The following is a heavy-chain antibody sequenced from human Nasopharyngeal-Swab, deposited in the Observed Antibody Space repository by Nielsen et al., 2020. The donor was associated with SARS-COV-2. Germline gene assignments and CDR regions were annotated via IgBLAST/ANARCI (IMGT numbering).Heavy chain of an antibody. Sequence: IRQHPGKGLERIGEINHSGSTNYNPSLKSRVTISVDTSKNQFSLKLSSVTAADTAVYYCARGGWGYCSSTSCYTFDYWGQGTLVTVSS. CDR2: INHSGST. CDR3: ARGGWGYCSSTSCYTFDY. J-gene: IGHJ4*02. D-gene: IGHD2-2*01. V-gene: IGHV4-34*01.